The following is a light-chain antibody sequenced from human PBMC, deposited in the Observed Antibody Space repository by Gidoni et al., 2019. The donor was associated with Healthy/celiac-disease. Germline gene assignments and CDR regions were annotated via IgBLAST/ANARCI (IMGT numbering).Light chain of an antibody. CDR1: QSVSSSY. CDR2: GAS. J-gene: IGKJ2*01. CDR3: QQYGSQGT. V-gene: IGKV3-20*01. Sequence: EIVLTQSPGTLSLSPGERATLSCRASQSVSSSYLAWYQQKPGQAPRLLIYGASSRAAGIPDRFSGSGAGTDFTITISRLEPEDFAVYYCQQYGSQGTFGQGTKLEIK.